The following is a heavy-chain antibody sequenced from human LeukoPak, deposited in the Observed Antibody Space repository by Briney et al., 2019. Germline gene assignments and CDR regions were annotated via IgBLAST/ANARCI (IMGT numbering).Heavy chain of an antibody. CDR3: AREGGYSYGLNWFDP. D-gene: IGHD5-18*01. J-gene: IGHJ5*02. CDR1: GGSISSSSYY. CDR2: IYYSGST. V-gene: IGHV4-39*07. Sequence: PSETLSLTCTVSGGSISSSSYYWGWIRQPPGKGLEWIGSIYYSGSTYYNPSLKSRVTISVDTSKNQFSLKLSSVTAADTAVYYWAREGGYSYGLNWFDPWGQGTLVTVSS.